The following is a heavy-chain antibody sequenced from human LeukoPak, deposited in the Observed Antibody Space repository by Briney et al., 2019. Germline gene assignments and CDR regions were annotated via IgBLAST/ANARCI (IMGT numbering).Heavy chain of an antibody. CDR1: GFTFSSYS. Sequence: GGSLRLSCAASGFTFSSYSMNWVGRARGRGRGGVSSISSSSSYIYYADSVKGRFTISRDNAKNSLYLQMNSLRAEDTAVYYCARDWDSSGPYYFDYWGQGTLVTVSS. CDR3: ARDWDSSGPYYFDY. CDR2: ISSSSSYI. D-gene: IGHD6-19*01. J-gene: IGHJ4*02. V-gene: IGHV3-21*01.